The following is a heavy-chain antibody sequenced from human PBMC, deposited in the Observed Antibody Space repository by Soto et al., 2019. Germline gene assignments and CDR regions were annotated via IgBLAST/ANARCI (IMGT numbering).Heavy chain of an antibody. J-gene: IGHJ5*02. CDR2: IIPIFGTT. D-gene: IGHD2-15*01. Sequence: GASVKVSGKASGGTFSNYAITWVRQAPGQGLEWLGRIIPIFGTTDYAQKFQGRVTITADESTTTAYMELSSLRSDDTAVYYCAKDGGREGYFGNWFDPWGQGTLVTVSS. CDR1: GGTFSNYA. V-gene: IGHV1-69*13. CDR3: AKDGGREGYFGNWFDP.